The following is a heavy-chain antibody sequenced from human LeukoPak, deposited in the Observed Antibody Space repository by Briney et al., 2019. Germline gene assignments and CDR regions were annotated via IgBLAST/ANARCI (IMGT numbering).Heavy chain of an antibody. D-gene: IGHD1-14*01. V-gene: IGHV3-33*01. Sequence: GGALRLSCVASRFSFSSHAMQWVRQAPGKGLEWVALICYDGSNTYYADSVQGRFTISRDNSKKTLYLQMNSRRAEGTSIYYCARDTGNHPNNWLHPRGQGTLGTV. J-gene: IGHJ5*02. CDR1: RFSFSSHA. CDR3: ARDTGNHPNNWLHP. CDR2: ICYDGSNT.